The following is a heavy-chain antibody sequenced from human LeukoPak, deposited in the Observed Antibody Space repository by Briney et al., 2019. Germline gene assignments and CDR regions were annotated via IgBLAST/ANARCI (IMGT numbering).Heavy chain of an antibody. CDR3: AKAIHSSSSGLVDY. CDR1: GFIFSNYA. V-gene: IGHV3-30*02. Sequence: AGSLRLSCAASGFIFSNYAMHWVRQAPGKGLEWVTFIRYDGSNKYYAESVKGRFTISRDNSKNTLYLQMNSLRAEDTAVYYCAKAIHSSSSGLVDYWGQGTLVTVSS. J-gene: IGHJ4*02. D-gene: IGHD6-6*01. CDR2: IRYDGSNK.